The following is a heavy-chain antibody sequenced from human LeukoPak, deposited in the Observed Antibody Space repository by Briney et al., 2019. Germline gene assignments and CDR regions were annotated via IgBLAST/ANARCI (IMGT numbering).Heavy chain of an antibody. Sequence: GGSLRLSCAASGFTFSNYWMHWVRQAPGKGLVWVSRINRDGSSTDYLDSVKGRFTISRDNARNTLYLQMNSLRAEDTAVYYCARVPYVFDLWGQGTMVTVS. CDR3: ARVPYVFDL. V-gene: IGHV3-74*01. CDR1: GFTFSNYW. J-gene: IGHJ3*01. CDR2: INRDGSST.